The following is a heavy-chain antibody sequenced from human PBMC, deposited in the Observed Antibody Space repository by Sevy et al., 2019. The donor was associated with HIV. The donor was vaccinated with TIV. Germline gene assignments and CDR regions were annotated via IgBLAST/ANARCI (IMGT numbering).Heavy chain of an antibody. CDR1: GFTFSSYW. CDR2: IKQDGSEK. CDR3: ARDECSSTSCSYYYYYGMDV. J-gene: IGHJ6*02. V-gene: IGHV3-7*03. D-gene: IGHD2-2*01. Sequence: GGSLRLSCAASGFTFSSYWMSWVRQAPGKGLEWVANIKQDGSEKYYVDSGKGRFTISRDNAKNSLYLQMNSLRAEDTAVYYCARDECSSTSCSYYYYYGMDVWGQGTTVTVSS.